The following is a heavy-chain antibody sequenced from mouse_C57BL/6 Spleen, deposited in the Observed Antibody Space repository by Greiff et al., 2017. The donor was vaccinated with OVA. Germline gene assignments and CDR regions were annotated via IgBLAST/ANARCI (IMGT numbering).Heavy chain of an antibody. J-gene: IGHJ2*01. V-gene: IGHV5-17*01. CDR1: GFTFSDYG. CDR3: AREREFIGYFDY. CDR2: ISSGSSTI. D-gene: IGHD1-1*01. Sequence: EVKLVESGGGLVKPGGSLKLSCAASGFTFSDYGMHWVRQAPEKGLEWVAYISSGSSTIYSADTVKGRFTISRDNAKNTLFLQMTSLRSEDTAMYYCAREREFIGYFDYWGQGTTLTVSS.